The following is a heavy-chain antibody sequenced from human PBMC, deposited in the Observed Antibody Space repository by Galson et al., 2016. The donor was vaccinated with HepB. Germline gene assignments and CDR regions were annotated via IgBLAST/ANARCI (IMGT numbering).Heavy chain of an antibody. J-gene: IGHJ4*02. CDR2: ISGSGGTT. CDR3: VREPDSFPEEAGTARFGY. Sequence: SLRLSCAASGFTFSDHGVSWVRQAPGKGLEWVSGISGSGGTTYYAESVKGRLTISRDKSENTLYLQMNSLRGADTAVYYCVREPDSFPEEAGTARFGYWGQGALVTVSS. CDR1: GFTFSDHG. D-gene: IGHD3-22*01. V-gene: IGHV3-23*01.